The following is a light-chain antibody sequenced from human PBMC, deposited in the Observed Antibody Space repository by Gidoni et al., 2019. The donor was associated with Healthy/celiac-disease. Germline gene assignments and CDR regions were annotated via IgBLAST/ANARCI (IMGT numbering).Light chain of an antibody. CDR3: QQYNTWPRLT. CDR2: GAS. CDR1: QSVSSN. J-gene: IGKJ4*01. Sequence: EIVMTQSPATLSVSPGERATLSCRASQSVSSNLAWYQQKPGQVPRLLIYGASTRATGIPARFSGSGSGPAFPLPISSLKSEDFAVYSCQQYNTWPRLTFGGGTKVEIK. V-gene: IGKV3-15*01.